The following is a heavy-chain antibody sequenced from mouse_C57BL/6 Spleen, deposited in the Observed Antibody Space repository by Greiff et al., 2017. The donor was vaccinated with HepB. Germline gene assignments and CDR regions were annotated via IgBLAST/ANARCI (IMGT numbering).Heavy chain of an antibody. J-gene: IGHJ3*01. CDR2: IWGDGST. CDR3: AKTGDYEGFAY. V-gene: IGHV2-3*01. Sequence: QVQLLQSGPGLVAPSQCLSITCTVSGFSFTSYGVSWVRQPPGKGLEWLGVIWGDGSTNYHSALISRLNISKDNSKNQVFLKLNILQTDDTATYYGAKTGDYEGFAYWGQGTLVTVSA. CDR1: GFSFTSYG. D-gene: IGHD2-4*01.